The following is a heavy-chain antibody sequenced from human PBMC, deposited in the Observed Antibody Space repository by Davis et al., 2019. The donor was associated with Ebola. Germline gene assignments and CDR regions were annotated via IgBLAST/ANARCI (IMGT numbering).Heavy chain of an antibody. CDR3: ARQPTVVTETDAFDI. D-gene: IGHD4-23*01. CDR1: GYNFIEYF. J-gene: IGHJ3*02. V-gene: IGHV1-18*04. Sequence: ASVKVSCKASGYNFIEYFMHWVRQAPGQGLEWMGWITAHNGKTNYAQKVQGRVTMTTDTSTSTAYLDLRSLKSDDTAVYYCARQPTVVTETDAFDIWGQGTMVIVSS. CDR2: ITAHNGKT.